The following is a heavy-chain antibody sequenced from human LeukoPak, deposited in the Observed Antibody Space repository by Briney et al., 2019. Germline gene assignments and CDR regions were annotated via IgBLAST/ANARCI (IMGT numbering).Heavy chain of an antibody. J-gene: IGHJ4*02. CDR1: GYTFTSYD. CDR3: ARVPVDLVVVIADTYYFDY. Sequence: ASVKVSCKASGYTFTSYDINWVRQATGQGLEWMGWMNPNSGNTGYAQKFQGRVTMTRNTSISTAYMELSSLRSEDTAVYYCARVPVDLVVVIADTYYFDYWGQGTLVTVSS. V-gene: IGHV1-8*01. CDR2: MNPNSGNT. D-gene: IGHD3-22*01.